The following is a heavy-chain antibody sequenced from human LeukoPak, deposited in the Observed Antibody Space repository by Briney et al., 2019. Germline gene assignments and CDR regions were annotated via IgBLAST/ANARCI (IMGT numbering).Heavy chain of an antibody. J-gene: IGHJ4*02. CDR1: GLAFGTYA. V-gene: IGHV3-23*01. CDR3: ARDPYNTILYRLAH. Sequence: GGSLRLSCAGSGLAFGTYAMSWVRQAPGMGLEWVSSISANGQATYYADSVEGRFTISRDNSKSTLYLQLNSLRAEDTATYYCARDPYNTILYRLAHWGKGTLVTVSS. D-gene: IGHD3-10*01. CDR2: ISANGQAT.